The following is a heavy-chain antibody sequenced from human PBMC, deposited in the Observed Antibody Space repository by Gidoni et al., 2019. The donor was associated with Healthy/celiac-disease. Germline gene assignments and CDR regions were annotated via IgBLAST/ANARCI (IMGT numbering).Heavy chain of an antibody. Sequence: GLEWVSYISSSSSTIYYADSVKGRFTISRDNAKNSLYLQMNSLRDEDTAVSYCARGGYYYGSGSYRNYYYGMDVWGQGTTVTVSS. V-gene: IGHV3-48*02. J-gene: IGHJ6*02. CDR2: ISSSSSTI. D-gene: IGHD3-10*01. CDR3: ARGGYYYGSGSYRNYYYGMDV.